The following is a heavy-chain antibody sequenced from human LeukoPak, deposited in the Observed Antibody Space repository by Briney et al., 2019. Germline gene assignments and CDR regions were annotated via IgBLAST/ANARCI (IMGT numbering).Heavy chain of an antibody. CDR3: ARDISPLGSWSIDY. CDR1: GFTFSDYY. D-gene: IGHD6-13*01. J-gene: IGHJ4*02. CDR2: ISSSNRYT. Sequence: GGSLGLSCAASGFTFSDYYMSWIRQAPGKGLEWVSYISSSNRYTNYADSVKGRFTISRDNAKNSLYLQMNSLRDEDTAVYYCARDISPLGSWSIDYWGQGTLVTVSS. V-gene: IGHV3-11*06.